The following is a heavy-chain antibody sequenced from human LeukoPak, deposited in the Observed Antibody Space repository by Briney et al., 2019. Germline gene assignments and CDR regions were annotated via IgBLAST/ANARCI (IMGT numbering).Heavy chain of an antibody. CDR2: IYSVGRT. CDR1: GFPVSSTY. CDR3: VNLIIAVGGYQHSQH. Sequence: GGSLSLFCAASGFPVSSTYMRWVRQAPGKWLEWVSVIYSVGRTYYAGSVKGRFTISRDNSKNTLYLQMSRLRAEDTAVYHCVNLIIAVGGYQHSQHWGRGTLVTVSS. D-gene: IGHD6-13*01. J-gene: IGHJ1*01. V-gene: IGHV3-66*01.